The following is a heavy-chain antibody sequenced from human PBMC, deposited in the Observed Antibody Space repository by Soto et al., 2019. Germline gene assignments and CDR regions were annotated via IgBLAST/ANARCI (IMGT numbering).Heavy chain of an antibody. Sequence: ASVKVSCKASGYTFTSYDINWVRQATGQGLEWMGWMNPNSGNTGYAQKFQGRVTMTRNTSISTAYMELSSLRSEDTAVYYCARGSGVLRSFDWLLYGNNCFDPWGQGTLVTVSS. V-gene: IGHV1-8*01. CDR2: MNPNSGNT. CDR1: GYTFTSYD. J-gene: IGHJ5*02. D-gene: IGHD3-9*01. CDR3: ARGSGVLRSFDWLLYGNNCFDP.